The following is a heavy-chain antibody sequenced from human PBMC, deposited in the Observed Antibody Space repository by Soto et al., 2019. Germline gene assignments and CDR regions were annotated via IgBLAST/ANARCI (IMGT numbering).Heavy chain of an antibody. J-gene: IGHJ4*02. D-gene: IGHD3-10*01. CDR2: IYWDDDK. CDR1: GFSLSTSGVG. Sequence: QITLKESGPTLVKPTQTLTLTCTFSGFSLSTSGVGVGWIRQPPGKALEWLALIYWDDDKRYSPSLKSRLTITEDTHTNPVVHRLASMDPVDTATYYCALRRSGRYHPTYFGSWGQGTLVTVSS. CDR3: ALRRSGRYHPTYFGS. V-gene: IGHV2-5*02.